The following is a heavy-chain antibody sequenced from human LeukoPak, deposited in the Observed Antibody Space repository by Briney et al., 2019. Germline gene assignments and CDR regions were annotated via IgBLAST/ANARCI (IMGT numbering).Heavy chain of an antibody. J-gene: IGHJ3*02. CDR2: IFHTGHT. CDR1: GGYISTFY. Sequence: SEALSLTCTVSGGYISTFYWSWLRQPPGKGLEWIGYIFHTGHTNYNPSLKGRVTISVDTSKNQFSLKLNSVTAADTAMYYCARHPFSDGFDIWGQGTMVTVSS. CDR3: ARHPFSDGFDI. V-gene: IGHV4-59*08.